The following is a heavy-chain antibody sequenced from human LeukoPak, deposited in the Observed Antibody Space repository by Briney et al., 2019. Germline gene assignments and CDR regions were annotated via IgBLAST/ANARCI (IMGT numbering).Heavy chain of an antibody. J-gene: IGHJ4*02. V-gene: IGHV3-30*18. D-gene: IGHD7-27*01. CDR1: GFTFSSYG. CDR3: AKETGELLRD. CDR2: ISYDGSNK. Sequence: GGSLRLSCAASGFTFSSYGMHWVRQAPGKGLEWVAVISYDGSNKYYADSVKGRFTISRDNSKNTLYLQMNSLRAEDTAVYYCAKETGELLRDWGQGTLVTVSS.